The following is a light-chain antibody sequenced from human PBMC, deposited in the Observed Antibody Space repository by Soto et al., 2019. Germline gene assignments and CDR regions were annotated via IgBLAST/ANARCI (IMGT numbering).Light chain of an antibody. V-gene: IGKV1-27*01. J-gene: IGKJ1*01. CDR1: QGIANY. CDR2: AAS. CDR3: QKYNSAPRT. Sequence: DIQLTQYPSPLSASLGDRVSITCRASQGIANYLAWYQHKPGKVPNLLIYAASTLQSGVPSRFSGGGSGTDFTLTISSLQPEDVATYYCQKYNSAPRTFGQGTKVDIK.